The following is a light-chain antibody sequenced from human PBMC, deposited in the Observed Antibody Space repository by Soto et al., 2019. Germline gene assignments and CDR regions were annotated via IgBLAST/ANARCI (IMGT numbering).Light chain of an antibody. Sequence: QSALTQPASVSGSPGQSITISCTGTSSDVGGYNYVSWYQQHPGKAPKLMIYDVSNRPSGVSNRFSGSKSGNTASLTISGLQAEDEADYYCSSYTSSSTLVFGGGTKPTV. CDR1: SSDVGGYNY. V-gene: IGLV2-14*01. CDR3: SSYTSSSTLV. CDR2: DVS. J-gene: IGLJ2*01.